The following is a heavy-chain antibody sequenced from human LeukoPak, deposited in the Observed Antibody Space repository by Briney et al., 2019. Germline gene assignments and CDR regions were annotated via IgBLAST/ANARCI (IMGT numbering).Heavy chain of an antibody. CDR1: GGSISSYY. CDR2: IYYSGST. J-gene: IGHJ4*02. Sequence: SETLSLTCTVSGGSISSYYWSWIRQPPGKGLEWIGYIYYSGSTNYNPSLKSRVTISVDTSKNQFSLKLSSVTAADTAVYYCARVNYYYDSSGYPSSGPFFDYWGQGTLVTVSS. CDR3: ARVNYYYDSSGYPSSGPFFDY. D-gene: IGHD3-22*01. V-gene: IGHV4-59*01.